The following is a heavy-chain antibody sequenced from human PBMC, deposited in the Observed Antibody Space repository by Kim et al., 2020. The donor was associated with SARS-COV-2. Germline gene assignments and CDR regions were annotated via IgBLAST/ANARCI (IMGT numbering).Heavy chain of an antibody. Sequence: ASVKVSCKASGYGFTSYAVVWVRQAPGQGLESVGWINTKTGKPTFAPDFTGRFVMSLDTSVGTAYLQINRLKTEDTGVYYCARDGGKRFDRWGQGTLVTVSS. CDR1: GYGFTSYA. J-gene: IGHJ5*02. D-gene: IGHD3-3*01. CDR3: ARDGGKRFDR. V-gene: IGHV7-4-1*02. CDR2: INTKTGKP.